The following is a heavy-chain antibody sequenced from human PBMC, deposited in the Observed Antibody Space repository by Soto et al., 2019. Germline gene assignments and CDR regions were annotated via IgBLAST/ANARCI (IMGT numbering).Heavy chain of an antibody. V-gene: IGHV3-23*01. CDR2: VSGSGDTT. CDR1: GFTFSSHS. CDR3: AKLTGY. J-gene: IGHJ4*02. Sequence: EVQLLESGGGLVQPGGSLRLSCVASGFTFSSHSMSWVRQAPGKGLEWGSTVSGSGDTTYYADSVKGRFSISRDNSKNTLYLQMNSLRVEDTAVYYCAKLTGYWGQGTLVTVSS.